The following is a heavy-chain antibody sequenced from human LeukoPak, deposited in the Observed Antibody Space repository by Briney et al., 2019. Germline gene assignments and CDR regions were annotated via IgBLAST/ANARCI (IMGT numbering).Heavy chain of an antibody. D-gene: IGHD5/OR15-5a*01. CDR1: GGSISSSSYY. CDR2: IAYSRST. J-gene: IGHJ4*02. V-gene: IGHV4-39*01. Sequence: SETLSLTCTVSGGSISSSSYYWGWIRQPPGKGLEWIGSIAYSRSTYYNPSLKSRVTISVDTSKNQFPLKLSSVTAADTAVYYCARRSSFYGFIDYWGPGTLVTVSS. CDR3: ARRSSFYGFIDY.